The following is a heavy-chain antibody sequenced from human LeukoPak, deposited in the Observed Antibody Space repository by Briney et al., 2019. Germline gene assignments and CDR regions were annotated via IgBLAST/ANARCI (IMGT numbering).Heavy chain of an antibody. CDR2: SSSSTGTI. Sequence: GGSLRLSCAPSGFTFRNYGLNWVRQAPGKGLEWLSYSSSSTGTIYYADPVKGRFTISRDNARNSLYLQMNGLRAEDTAVYYCAKDILEAGLFFDYWGLGTLVTVSS. CDR3: AKDILEAGLFFDY. J-gene: IGHJ4*02. V-gene: IGHV3-48*04. D-gene: IGHD6-13*01. CDR1: GFTFRNYG.